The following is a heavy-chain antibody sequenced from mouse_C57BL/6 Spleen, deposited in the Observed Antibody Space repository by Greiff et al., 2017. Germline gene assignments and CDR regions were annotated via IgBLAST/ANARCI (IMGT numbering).Heavy chain of an antibody. J-gene: IGHJ4*01. CDR3: ARRRAYYSNYDAMDY. D-gene: IGHD2-5*01. CDR2: IYPGSGST. CDR1: GYTFTSYW. Sequence: QVQLQQPGAELVKPGASVKMSCKASGYTFTSYWITWVKQRPGQGLEWIGDIYPGSGSTNYNEKFKSKATLTVDTSSSTAYMQLSSLTSEDSAVYYSARRRAYYSNYDAMDYWGQGTSVTVSS. V-gene: IGHV1-55*01.